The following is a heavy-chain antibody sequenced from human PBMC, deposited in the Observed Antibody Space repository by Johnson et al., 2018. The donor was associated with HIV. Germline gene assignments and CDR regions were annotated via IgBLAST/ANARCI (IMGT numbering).Heavy chain of an antibody. J-gene: IGHJ3*02. CDR3: ARATLYYDILTGYQPDAFDI. D-gene: IGHD3-9*01. CDR1: GFTFSSYA. V-gene: IGHV3-30*14. CDR2: ISYDGSNK. Sequence: QVLLVESGGGVVQPGRSLRLSCAASGFTFSSYAMHWVRQAPGKGLEWVAVISYDGSNKYYADSVKGRFTISRDNSKNTLYLQMNSLRAEDTALYYCARATLYYDILTGYQPDAFDIWGQGTMVTVSS.